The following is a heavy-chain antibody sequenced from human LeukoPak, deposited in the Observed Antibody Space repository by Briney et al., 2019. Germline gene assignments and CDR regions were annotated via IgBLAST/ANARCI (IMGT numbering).Heavy chain of an antibody. V-gene: IGHV4-61*02. CDR1: GGSISSGSYY. J-gene: IGHJ4*02. CDR2: IYTSGST. D-gene: IGHD3-10*01. Sequence: PSETLSLTCTVSGGSISSGSYYWSWIRQPAGKGLEWIGRIYTSGSTNYNPSLKSRVTISVDTSKYQFSLKLSSVTAADTAVYYCARGNYYGSGSYSFDYWGQGTLVTVSS. CDR3: ARGNYYGSGSYSFDY.